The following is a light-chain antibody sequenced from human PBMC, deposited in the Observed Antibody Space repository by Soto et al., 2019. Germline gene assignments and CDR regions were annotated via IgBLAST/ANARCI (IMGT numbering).Light chain of an antibody. V-gene: IGKV3-11*01. CDR3: QQRTNWPLT. CDR2: DAS. Sequence: EIVLTQSPATLSLSPGERATLSCRASQTISSYLAWYQQKPGQAPRLLIYDASNRAAGIPARFSGFGSGTDFTVTISSLQPEDVAIYYCQQRTNWPLTFGGGTNVEIK. CDR1: QTISSY. J-gene: IGKJ4*01.